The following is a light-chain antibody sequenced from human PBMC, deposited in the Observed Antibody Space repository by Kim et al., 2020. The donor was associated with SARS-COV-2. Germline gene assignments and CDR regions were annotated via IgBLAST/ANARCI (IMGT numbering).Light chain of an antibody. J-gene: IGKJ1*01. CDR2: VAS. CDR3: QQLNSYPRT. V-gene: IGKV1-9*01. Sequence: SSVGDRVTITCRASQAISSHLAWYPQKPGKAPKLLIYVASTLQSGVPSRFSGSGSGTEFTLTINSLQPEDFATYYCQQLNSYPRTFGQGTKVDIK. CDR1: QAISSH.